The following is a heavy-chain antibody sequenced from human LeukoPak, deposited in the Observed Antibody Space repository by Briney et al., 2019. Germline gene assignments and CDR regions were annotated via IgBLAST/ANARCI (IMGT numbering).Heavy chain of an antibody. D-gene: IGHD6-25*01. CDR3: AKNIAAPGRVDYQLYGMDE. CDR2: IKQDASDS. CDR1: GFPFSGYW. Sequence: SGGSLRLSCAASGFPFSGYWMTWVRQAPGKGLQWVASIKQDASDSRHVDSVKVRFTISRDNAKNSLFLQMNNLRPGDTAVYYCAKNIAAPGRVDYQLYGMDEWGQGTTVTVSS. J-gene: IGHJ6*02. V-gene: IGHV3-7*01.